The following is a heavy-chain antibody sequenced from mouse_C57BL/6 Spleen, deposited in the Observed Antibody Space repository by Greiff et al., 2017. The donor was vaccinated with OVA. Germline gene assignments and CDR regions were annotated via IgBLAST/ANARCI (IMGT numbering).Heavy chain of an antibody. CDR3: ARHEYYSNYEGYFDV. Sequence: EVQGVESGGDLVKPGGSLKLSCAASGFTFSSYGMSWVRQTPDKRLEWVATISSGGSYTYYPDSVKGRFTISRDNAKNTLYLQMSSLKSEDTAMYYCARHEYYSNYEGYFDVWGTGTTVTVSS. CDR1: GFTFSSYG. V-gene: IGHV5-6*01. CDR2: ISSGGSYT. J-gene: IGHJ1*03. D-gene: IGHD2-5*01.